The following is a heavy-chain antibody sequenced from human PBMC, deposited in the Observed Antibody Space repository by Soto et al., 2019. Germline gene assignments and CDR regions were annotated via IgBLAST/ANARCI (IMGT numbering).Heavy chain of an antibody. V-gene: IGHV1-69*01. J-gene: IGHJ6*02. Sequence: QVHLVQSGAEVKKPGSSVKVSCKASGGTFSSYAISWVRQSPGQGLEWMGGSIPIFGTANYAQKFQGRVTITADESTSTAYMELSSLRSEDTAVYYCARSDLVVPAAQPYYYYYGMDVWGQGTTVTVSS. D-gene: IGHD2-2*01. CDR1: GGTFSSYA. CDR3: ARSDLVVPAAQPYYYYYGMDV. CDR2: SIPIFGTA.